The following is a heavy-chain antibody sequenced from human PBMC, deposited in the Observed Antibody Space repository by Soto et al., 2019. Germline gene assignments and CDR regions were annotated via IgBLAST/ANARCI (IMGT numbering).Heavy chain of an antibody. CDR2: VNPNSGGT. D-gene: IGHD6-19*01. Sequence: GASVKVSCKASGYTFTGYYIHWVRQAPGQGLEWMGWVNPNSGGTNYAQKFQGWVTMTRDTSISTAYMELSRLRSDDTAVYYCVTSRVSIAVAGETAYYFDYWGQGTLVTVSS. CDR3: VTSRVSIAVAGETAYYFDY. J-gene: IGHJ4*02. V-gene: IGHV1-2*04. CDR1: GYTFTGYY.